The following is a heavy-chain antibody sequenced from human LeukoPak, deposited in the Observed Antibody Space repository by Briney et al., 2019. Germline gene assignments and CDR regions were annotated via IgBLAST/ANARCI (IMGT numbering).Heavy chain of an antibody. CDR2: IYYSGST. J-gene: IGHJ4*02. CDR1: GGSISSGDYC. V-gene: IGHV4-30-4*01. Sequence: PSETLSLTCTVSGGSISSGDYCWSWIRQPPGKGLEWIGYIYYSGSTYYNPSLKSRVTISVDTSKNQFSLKLSSVTAADTAVYCCARDDGGGSLHYFDYWGQGTLVTVSS. CDR3: ARDDGGGSLHYFDY. D-gene: IGHD2-15*01.